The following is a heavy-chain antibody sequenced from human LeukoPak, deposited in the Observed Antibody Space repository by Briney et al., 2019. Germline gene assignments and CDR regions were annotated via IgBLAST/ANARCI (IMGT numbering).Heavy chain of an antibody. CDR2: IYYSGST. CDR1: GGSISSGDYY. CDR3: ARADGGPNTIFGVPLIDY. J-gene: IGHJ4*02. Sequence: SETLSLTCTVSGGSISSGDYYWSWIRQPPGKGLEWIGYIYYSGSTYYNPSLKSRVTISVDTSKNQFSLKLSSVTAADTAVYYCARADGGPNTIFGVPLIDYWGQGTLVTVSS. V-gene: IGHV4-30-4*01. D-gene: IGHD3-3*01.